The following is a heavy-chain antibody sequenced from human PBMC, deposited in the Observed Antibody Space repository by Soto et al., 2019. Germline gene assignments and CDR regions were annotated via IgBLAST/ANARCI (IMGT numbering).Heavy chain of an antibody. CDR1: GFNFGSYA. Sequence: EVPLLESGGGLGQPGGSLRISCTVSGFNFGSYAMTWVRQAPGKGLEWVAAISISVTRPFYADTVKGRFAVSRDNTGNTLLLHMNRLRVEDTAIYYCARDSNTARYLNTFDPLGQGTRVIVSS. CDR2: ISISVTRP. D-gene: IGHD2-21*02. V-gene: IGHV3-23*01. CDR3: ARDSNTARYLNTFDP. J-gene: IGHJ5*02.